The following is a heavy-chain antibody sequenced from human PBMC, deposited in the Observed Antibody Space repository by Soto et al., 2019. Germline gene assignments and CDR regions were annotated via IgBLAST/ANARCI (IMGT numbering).Heavy chain of an antibody. CDR1: GFTISSYS. CDR2: IISSSNTI. D-gene: IGHD3-10*01. V-gene: IGHV3-48*01. J-gene: IGHJ6*02. Sequence: GGSQRLSCTASGFTISSYSMNWVRQAPGKGLEWVSYIISSSNTIYYADSMKGRFTVSRDNAKNSLYLQMNSLRADDTAVYYCARSGYYYGMDVWGQGTTVTVSS. CDR3: ARSGYYYGMDV.